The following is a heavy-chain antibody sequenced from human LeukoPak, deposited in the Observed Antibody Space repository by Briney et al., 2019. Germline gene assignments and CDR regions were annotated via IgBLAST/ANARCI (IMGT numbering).Heavy chain of an antibody. Sequence: GGSLRLSCAASGFTFSSYWTHWVRQAPGKGLEWVANMKHDGIEKYHVDSVKGRFTISGDNTKNSLYLHMSSLRVEDTAVYYCAREGREGYNYPALDFWGQGILVTVSS. CDR1: GFTFSSYW. D-gene: IGHD5-24*01. V-gene: IGHV3-7*05. J-gene: IGHJ4*02. CDR3: AREGREGYNYPALDF. CDR2: MKHDGIEK.